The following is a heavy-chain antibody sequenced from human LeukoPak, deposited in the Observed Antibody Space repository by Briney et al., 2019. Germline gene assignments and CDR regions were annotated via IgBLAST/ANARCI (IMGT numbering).Heavy chain of an antibody. D-gene: IGHD2-2*01. J-gene: IGHJ4*02. CDR1: GYTFIDKY. Sequence: GASVKVSCKASGYTFIDKYIHWVRQAPGRGLEWLGWLNPKSGDTNYAQKFQGRVTMTRDTSISTAYMGLSGLRSDDTAVYYCARVLPGPLQYCGQGTLITVSS. CDR3: ARVLPGPLQY. CDR2: LNPKSGDT. V-gene: IGHV1-2*02.